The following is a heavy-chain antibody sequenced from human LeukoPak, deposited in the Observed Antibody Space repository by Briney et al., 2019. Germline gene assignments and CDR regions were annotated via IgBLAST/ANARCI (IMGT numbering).Heavy chain of an antibody. D-gene: IGHD6-13*01. Sequence: GRSLRLSCAASGFTFSSYAMHWVCQAPGKGLEWVAVISYDGSNKYYADSVKGRFTISRDNSKNTLYLQMNSLRAEDTAVYYCAKGGIAAAGYGFDYWGQGTLVTVSS. CDR3: AKGGIAAAGYGFDY. CDR1: GFTFSSYA. V-gene: IGHV3-30-3*01. CDR2: ISYDGSNK. J-gene: IGHJ4*02.